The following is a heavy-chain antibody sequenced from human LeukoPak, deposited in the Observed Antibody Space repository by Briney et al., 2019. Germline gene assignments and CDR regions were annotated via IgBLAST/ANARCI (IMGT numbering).Heavy chain of an antibody. D-gene: IGHD3-22*01. J-gene: IGHJ4*02. CDR2: ISDRGSRT. V-gene: IGHV3-23*01. CDR1: GFTFSSYA. CDR3: AKRGVVIRVILVGFHKEAYYFDS. Sequence: GGSLRLSCAASGFTFSSYAMSWVRQAPGKGLEWVSGISDRGSRTNYADSVKGRFTISTDHPKNTLYLQMNSLRAEDTAVYFCAKRGVVIRVILVGFHKEAYYFDSWGQGALVTVSS.